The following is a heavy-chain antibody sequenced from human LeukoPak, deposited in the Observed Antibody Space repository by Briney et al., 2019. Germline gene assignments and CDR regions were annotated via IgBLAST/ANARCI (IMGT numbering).Heavy chain of an antibody. D-gene: IGHD1-7*01. CDR2: MNGEGTTI. Sequence: GGSLRLSCATSGLTFRTTWMHWVRKAPGKGLMWVSRMNGEGTTIDYADSVKGRLTVSRDYAKNTLFLQMNNLRTEDTALYFCATARNFRFEYWGQGSLVIVSA. CDR1: GLTFRTTW. CDR3: ATARNFRFEY. V-gene: IGHV3-74*01. J-gene: IGHJ4*02.